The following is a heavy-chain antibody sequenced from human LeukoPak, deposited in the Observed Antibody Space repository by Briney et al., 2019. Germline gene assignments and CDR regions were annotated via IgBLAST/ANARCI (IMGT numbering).Heavy chain of an antibody. J-gene: IGHJ5*01. CDR2: IRSSSSYI. D-gene: IGHD3-16*02. V-gene: IGHV3-21*03. CDR1: GFTFSSYS. CDR3: ARGFELITFGGAIGKLNWFDS. Sequence: GRSLRLSCAASGFTFSSYSMHWVRQAPGEGLEWVSCIRSSSSYIYYADSVKGRFTISRDNAKNSLYLQMNSLRAEDTAVYYCARGFELITFGGAIGKLNWFDSWGQGTLVTVSS.